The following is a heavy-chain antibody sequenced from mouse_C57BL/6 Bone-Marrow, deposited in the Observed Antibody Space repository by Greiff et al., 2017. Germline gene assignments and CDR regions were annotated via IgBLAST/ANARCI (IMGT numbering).Heavy chain of an antibody. CDR3: ARRGYAVDY. CDR2: IYPRSGNT. CDR1: GYTFTSYG. D-gene: IGHD2-10*02. J-gene: IGHJ2*01. Sequence: QVQLQQSGAELARPGASVKLSCKASGYTFTSYGISWVKQRTGQGLEWIGEIYPRSGNTYYNEKFKGKATLTADKSSSTAYMELRSLTSEDSAVYFCARRGYAVDYWGQGTTLTVSS. V-gene: IGHV1-81*01.